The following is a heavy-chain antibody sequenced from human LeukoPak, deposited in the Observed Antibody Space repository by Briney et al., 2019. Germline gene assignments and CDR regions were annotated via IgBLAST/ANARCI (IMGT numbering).Heavy chain of an antibody. CDR1: GFPFSDFA. J-gene: IGHJ6*03. CDR3: AKFEGALLGNYYMDV. CDR2: ISGGGDNT. V-gene: IGHV3-23*01. Sequence: GGSLRLSCAVPGFPFSDFAMSWVRQAPGKGLEWVSTISGGGDNTYFADSVKGRFTISRDNSKSTLFLQMVSLRAEDTAVYYCAKFEGALLGNYYMDVWGKGTTVTVSS.